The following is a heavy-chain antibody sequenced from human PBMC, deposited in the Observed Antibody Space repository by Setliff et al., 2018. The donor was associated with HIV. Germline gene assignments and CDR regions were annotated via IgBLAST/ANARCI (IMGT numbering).Heavy chain of an antibody. CDR3: ARCRGTLYYFDY. CDR1: GGSITRSSYY. J-gene: IGHJ4*02. Sequence: SETLSLTCTVSGGSITRSSYYWAWIRQPPGKGLEWIGNIFYSGHTFYNPSLRSRVTISVDTSKNQFSLKLSSVTAADTAVYYCARCRGTLYYFDYWGQGTLVTVSS. CDR2: IFYSGHT. V-gene: IGHV4-39*07. D-gene: IGHD1-1*01.